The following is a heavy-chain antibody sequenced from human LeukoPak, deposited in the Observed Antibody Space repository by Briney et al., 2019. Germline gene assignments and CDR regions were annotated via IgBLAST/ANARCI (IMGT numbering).Heavy chain of an antibody. CDR1: GFTFSSYA. D-gene: IGHD3-10*01. Sequence: PGGSLRLSCSACGFTFSSYAMHWVRQAPGKGLEYVSAISSNGGSTYYADSVKGRFTISRDNSKNTLYLQMSSLRAEDTAVYYCVKVTYYYGSGSYSYDYWGQGTLVTVSS. V-gene: IGHV3-64D*06. J-gene: IGHJ4*02. CDR3: VKVTYYYGSGSYSYDY. CDR2: ISSNGGST.